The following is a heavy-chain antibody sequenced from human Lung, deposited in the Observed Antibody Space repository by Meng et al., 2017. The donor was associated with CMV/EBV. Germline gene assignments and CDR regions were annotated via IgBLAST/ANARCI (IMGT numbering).Heavy chain of an antibody. D-gene: IGHD2-2*01. V-gene: IGHV4-31*03. J-gene: IGHJ6*02. CDR2: IYYSGST. CDR3: ARDRCSSTSCYFGSYYYGMDV. Sequence: SXTLSLXCTVSGGSISNGGYYWSWIRQHPGKGLEWIGYIYYSGSTYYNPSLKSRVTISVDTSKNQFSLKLSSVTAADTAVYYCARDRCSSTSCYFGSYYYGMDVWXQGTTVTVSS. CDR1: GGSISNGGYY.